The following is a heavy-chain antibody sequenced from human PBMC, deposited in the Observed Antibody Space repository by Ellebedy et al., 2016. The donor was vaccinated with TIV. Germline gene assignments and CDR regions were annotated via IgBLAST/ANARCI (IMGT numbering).Heavy chain of an antibody. D-gene: IGHD3-10*01. V-gene: IGHV4-39*02. CDR1: GGPISSSSHY. CDR2: IYYSGAT. CDR3: ARPLLRDFYGSGSPNYWYFDL. Sequence: SETLSPTXTVSGGPISSSSHYWGWTRQPPGKGLQWIANIYYSGATYYNPSLKSRVTISLDTSKNHFSLRLSSVTAADTAVYYCARPLLRDFYGSGSPNYWYFDLWGRGTQVTVSS. J-gene: IGHJ2*01.